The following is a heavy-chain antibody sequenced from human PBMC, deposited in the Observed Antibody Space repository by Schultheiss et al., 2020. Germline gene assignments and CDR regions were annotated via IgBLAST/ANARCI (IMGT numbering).Heavy chain of an antibody. CDR2: ISYDGSNK. Sequence: GGSLRLSCAASGFTFSNYAIHWVRQAPGKGLEWVAVISYDGSNKYYADSVKGRFTISRDNSKNTLYLQMNSLRAEDTAVYYCARESRDYGSGSYDAFDIWGQGTMVTVSS. D-gene: IGHD3-10*01. CDR3: ARESRDYGSGSYDAFDI. CDR1: GFTFSNYA. J-gene: IGHJ3*02. V-gene: IGHV3-30*04.